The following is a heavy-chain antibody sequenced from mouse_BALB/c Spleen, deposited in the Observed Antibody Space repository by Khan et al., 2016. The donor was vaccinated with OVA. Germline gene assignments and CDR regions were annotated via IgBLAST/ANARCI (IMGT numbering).Heavy chain of an antibody. Sequence: QVQLQQSGAELARPGASVKLSCKASGYTFTSYWMQWVKQRPGQGLEWIGAIYPGDGDTRYTQKFKGKATLTADKSSSTAYMQLSSLASEDSAVYYCARSGDSPYFDYWGQGTTRTVSS. D-gene: IGHD2-13*01. CDR1: GYTFTSYW. CDR2: IYPGDGDT. V-gene: IGHV1-87*01. CDR3: ARSGDSPYFDY. J-gene: IGHJ2*01.